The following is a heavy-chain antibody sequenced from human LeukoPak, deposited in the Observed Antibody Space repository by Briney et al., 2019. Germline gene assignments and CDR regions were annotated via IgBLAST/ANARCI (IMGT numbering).Heavy chain of an antibody. J-gene: IGHJ4*02. CDR3: ARYYSGCYYFDY. CDR1: GYTLTELS. CDR2: FDPEDGET. D-gene: IGHD6-19*01. V-gene: IGHV1-24*01. Sequence: ASVTVSFTGSGYTLTELSMHWVRQAPGKGPEWMGGFDPEDGETIYAQTFQGRVTMTEDTSTDTAYMELSSLRSEDTAVYYCARYYSGCYYFDYWGQGTLVTVPS.